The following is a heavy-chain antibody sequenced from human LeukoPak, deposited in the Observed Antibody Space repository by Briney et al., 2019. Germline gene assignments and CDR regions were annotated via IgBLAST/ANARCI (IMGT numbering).Heavy chain of an antibody. Sequence: SETLSLTCAVYGGSFSGYYWSWIRQPPGKGLEWIGEINHSGSTNYNPSLKGRVTISVDTSKNQFSLKLSSVTAADTAVYYCARRDYGSGSYYNWFDPWGQGTLVTVSS. CDR1: GGSFSGYY. D-gene: IGHD3-10*01. CDR2: INHSGST. CDR3: ARRDYGSGSYYNWFDP. J-gene: IGHJ5*02. V-gene: IGHV4-34*01.